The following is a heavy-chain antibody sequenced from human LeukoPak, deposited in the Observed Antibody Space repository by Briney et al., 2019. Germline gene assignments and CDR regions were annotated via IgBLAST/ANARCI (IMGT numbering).Heavy chain of an antibody. D-gene: IGHD3-3*02. J-gene: IGHJ4*02. CDR1: GFTFSSYA. CDR3: AKSSIFGVVIRPGYFDY. V-gene: IGHV3-23*01. Sequence: PGGSLRLSSAASGFTFSSYAMSWVRQAPGKGLEWVSAISGSGGSTYYADSVKGRFTISRDNSKNTLYLQMNSLRAEDTAVYYCAKSSIFGVVIRPGYFDYWGQGTLVTVSS. CDR2: ISGSGGST.